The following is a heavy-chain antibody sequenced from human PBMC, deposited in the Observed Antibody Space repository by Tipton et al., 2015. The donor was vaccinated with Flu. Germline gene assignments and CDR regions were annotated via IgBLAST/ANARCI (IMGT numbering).Heavy chain of an antibody. CDR1: GYTFTNYY. Sequence: QVQLVQSGAEVKKPGASVKVSCKASGYTFTNYYIHWVRQAPGQGLEWMGWIDPKSGGTSFAQKFQGRVAMSWDTSISTAYMELSRLRSDDTAVYYCARVHNMFVGSLGYWGQGTLVTVSS. J-gene: IGHJ4*02. V-gene: IGHV1-2*02. CDR3: ARVHNMFVGSLGY. CDR2: IDPKSGGT. D-gene: IGHD3-16*01.